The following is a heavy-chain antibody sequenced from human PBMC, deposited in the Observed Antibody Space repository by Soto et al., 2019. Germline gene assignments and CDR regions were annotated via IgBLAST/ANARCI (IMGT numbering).Heavy chain of an antibody. Sequence: SETLSLTCTVSGGSIYTGGFYWSWIRQLPGKGLEWLGYIYYTGSTQYTPSLKSRLTISTDTSDNQFSLRLTSVTAADTAVYYCATSLVTSRTRVDYWDQGTLVTVSS. CDR1: GGSIYTGGFY. V-gene: IGHV4-31*03. D-gene: IGHD1-26*01. J-gene: IGHJ4*02. CDR3: ATSLVTSRTRVDY. CDR2: IYYTGST.